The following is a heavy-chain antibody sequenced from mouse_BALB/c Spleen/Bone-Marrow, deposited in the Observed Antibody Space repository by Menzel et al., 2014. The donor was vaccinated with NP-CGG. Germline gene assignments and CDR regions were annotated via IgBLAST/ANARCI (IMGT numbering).Heavy chain of an antibody. Sequence: EVQLVESGGGLVQPGGSRKLSCAASGFTFSSFGMHWVRQAPEKGLEWVAYISSGSSTIYYADTVKGRFTISRDNPKNTLFLQMTSLRSEDTAMYYCARHYGTIYYHAMDYWGQGTSVTVSS. CDR2: ISSGSSTI. CDR3: ARHYGTIYYHAMDY. V-gene: IGHV5-17*02. J-gene: IGHJ4*01. D-gene: IGHD2-1*01. CDR1: GFTFSSFG.